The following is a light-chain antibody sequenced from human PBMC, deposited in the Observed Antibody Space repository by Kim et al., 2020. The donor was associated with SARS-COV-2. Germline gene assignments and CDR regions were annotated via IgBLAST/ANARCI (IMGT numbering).Light chain of an antibody. CDR3: QVFDGNNDHYV. Sequence: SYELTQPPSVSVAPGETATITCAGDNIGTKSVHWYQQKPTQAPVLVIYYDTRRPPGIPERFSGADSGNTATLTINNVEAGDEADYYCQVFDGNNDHYVFGTGTRLTVL. V-gene: IGLV3-21*01. CDR2: YDT. J-gene: IGLJ1*01. CDR1: NIGTKS.